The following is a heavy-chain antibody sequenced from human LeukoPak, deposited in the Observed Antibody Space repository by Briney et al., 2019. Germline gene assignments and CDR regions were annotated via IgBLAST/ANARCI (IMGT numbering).Heavy chain of an antibody. V-gene: IGHV3-74*01. Sequence: GGSLRLSCAASGFTFSSYWMRWVRQAPGKGPLWVSHINGDGSTTNYADSVKGRFTISRDNAKNTLYLQMNSLGAEDTAVYYCAEAASVRGVSYWGQGTLVSVSS. CDR3: AEAASVRGVSY. D-gene: IGHD3-10*01. CDR2: INGDGSTT. J-gene: IGHJ4*02. CDR1: GFTFSSYW.